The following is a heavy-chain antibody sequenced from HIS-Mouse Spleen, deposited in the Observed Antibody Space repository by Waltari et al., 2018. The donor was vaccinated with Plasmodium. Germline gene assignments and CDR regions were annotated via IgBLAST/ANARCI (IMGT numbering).Heavy chain of an antibody. D-gene: IGHD3-3*01. J-gene: IGHJ2*01. CDR2: INHSGST. CDR3: ARVTSSGVYWYFDL. CDR1: GGSFSGYY. Sequence: QVQLQQWGAGLLKPSETLSLTCAVYGGSFSGYYWSWIRRPPGKGLEWIGEINHSGSTNYNPSLKSRVTISVDTSKNQFSLKRSSVTAADTAVYYCARVTSSGVYWYFDLWGRGTLVTVSS. V-gene: IGHV4-34*01.